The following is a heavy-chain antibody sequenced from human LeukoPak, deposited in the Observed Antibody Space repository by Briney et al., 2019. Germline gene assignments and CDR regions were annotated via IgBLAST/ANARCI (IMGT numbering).Heavy chain of an antibody. J-gene: IGHJ4*02. V-gene: IGHV4-61*01. CDR3: AREDSSGYLGY. CDR2: IYYSGST. CDR1: GGSVSSNIYY. D-gene: IGHD3-22*01. Sequence: PSETLSLTCTVSGGSVSSNIYYWNWIRQPPGKGLEWIGYIYYSGSTNYNPSLKSRVTISVDTSKNQFSLKLTSLTAADTAVYYCAREDSSGYLGYWGQRTLVTVSS.